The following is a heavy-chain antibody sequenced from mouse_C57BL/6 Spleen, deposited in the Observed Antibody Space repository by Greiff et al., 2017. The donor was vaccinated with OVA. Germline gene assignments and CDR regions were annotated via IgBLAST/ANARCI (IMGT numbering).Heavy chain of an antibody. CDR2: IRSKSNNYAT. V-gene: IGHV10-1*01. CDR3: VRHDDGYPCAY. Sequence: EVQLVESGGGLVQPKGSLKLSCAASGFSFNTYAMNWVRQAPGKGLEWVARIRSKSNNYATYYADSVKDRFTISRDDSESMLYLQMNNLKTEDTAMYYCVRHDDGYPCAYWGQGTLVTVSA. J-gene: IGHJ3*01. D-gene: IGHD2-3*01. CDR1: GFSFNTYA.